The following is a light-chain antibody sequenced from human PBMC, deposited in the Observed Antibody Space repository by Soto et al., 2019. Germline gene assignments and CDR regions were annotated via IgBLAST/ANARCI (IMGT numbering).Light chain of an antibody. CDR3: QQSYSTLPT. CDR2: AAS. J-gene: IGKJ5*01. Sequence: DIQMTQSPSTLSASAGDRVTITCRAIQSISSYLNWYQQKPGKASKLLIYAASSLQSGVPSRCSGSGSGTDFTLTISSLQPEDFATYYCQQSYSTLPTFGQGTRLEIK. CDR1: QSISSY. V-gene: IGKV1-39*01.